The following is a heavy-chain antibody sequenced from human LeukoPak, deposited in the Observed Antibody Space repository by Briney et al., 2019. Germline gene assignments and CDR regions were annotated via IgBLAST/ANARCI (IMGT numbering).Heavy chain of an antibody. Sequence: GGSLRLSCAASGFTFSSYGMHWVRQAPGKGLEWVAFIRYDGSNKYYADSVKGRFTISRDNAKNSLYLQMNSLRAEDTAVYYCARDLLGWELHYFDYWGQGTLVTVSS. D-gene: IGHD1-26*01. CDR2: IRYDGSNK. V-gene: IGHV3-30*02. CDR1: GFTFSSYG. J-gene: IGHJ4*02. CDR3: ARDLLGWELHYFDY.